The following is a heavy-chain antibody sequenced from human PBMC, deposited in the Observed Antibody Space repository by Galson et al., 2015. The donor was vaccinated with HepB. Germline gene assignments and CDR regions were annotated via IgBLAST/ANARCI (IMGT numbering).Heavy chain of an antibody. CDR1: GDSISSSSYY. Sequence: ETLSLTCTVSGDSISSSSYYWGWIRQPPGKGLEWIGSISYSGSTYYNPSLESRVTIFVDTSKSQFSLRLSSVTAADTAVFYCARVTPYYDFWSGYSLRDYYYYMDVWGKGTTVTVSS. J-gene: IGHJ6*03. V-gene: IGHV4-39*01. CDR2: ISYSGST. CDR3: ARVTPYYDFWSGYSLRDYYYYMDV. D-gene: IGHD3-3*01.